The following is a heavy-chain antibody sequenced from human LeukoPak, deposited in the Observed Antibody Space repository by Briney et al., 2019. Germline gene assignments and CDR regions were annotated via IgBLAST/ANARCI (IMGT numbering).Heavy chain of an antibody. CDR3: ARLTSGHFDY. Sequence: SETLSLTRTVSVGSISSTSYYWGWIRQPPGKGLEWIGSIYYSGSTYYNPAFKSRVTISADTSKNQFSLKLSSVTAADTAVYYCARLTSGHFDYWGQGTLVTVSS. J-gene: IGHJ4*02. CDR1: VGSISSTSYY. CDR2: IYYSGST. V-gene: IGHV4-39*01. D-gene: IGHD3-10*01.